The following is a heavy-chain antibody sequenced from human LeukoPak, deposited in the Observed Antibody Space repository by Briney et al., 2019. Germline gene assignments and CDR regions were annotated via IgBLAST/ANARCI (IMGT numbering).Heavy chain of an antibody. CDR3: AGLFPPGSAFDI. V-gene: IGHV1-69*13. CDR2: IIPIFGTA. J-gene: IGHJ3*02. Sequence: SVKVSCKASGGTFSSYAISWVRQAPGQGLEWMGGIIPIFGTANYAQKFQGRVTITADQSTSTAYMELSSLRSEDTAVYYCAGLFPPGSAFDIWGQGTMVTVSS. D-gene: IGHD3-10*02. CDR1: GGTFSSYA.